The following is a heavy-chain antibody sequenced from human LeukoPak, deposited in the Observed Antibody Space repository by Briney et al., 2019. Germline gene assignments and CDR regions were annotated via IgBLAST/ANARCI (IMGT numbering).Heavy chain of an antibody. Sequence: SETLSLTCTVSGGSISSYYWSWIRQPAGKGLEWIGRIYTSGSTNYNPSLKSRVTISVDTSKNQFSLKLSSVTAADTAVYYCARDPGIGYCSGGSCYPDYYFDYWGQGTLVTVSS. CDR3: ARDPGIGYCSGGSCYPDYYFDY. D-gene: IGHD2-15*01. J-gene: IGHJ4*02. CDR1: GGSISSYY. V-gene: IGHV4-4*07. CDR2: IYTSGST.